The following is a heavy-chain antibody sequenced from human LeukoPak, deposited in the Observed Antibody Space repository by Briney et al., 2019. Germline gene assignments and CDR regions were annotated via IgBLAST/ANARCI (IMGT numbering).Heavy chain of an antibody. J-gene: IGHJ4*02. D-gene: IGHD3-22*01. Sequence: GASVKVSCKASGYTFTGYYMHWVRQAPGQALEWMGWINPNSGGTNYAQKFQGRVTMTRDTSISTAYTELSSLRSEDTAVYYCARDGDYYDSSGYYLGSWGQGTLVTVSS. V-gene: IGHV1-2*02. CDR1: GYTFTGYY. CDR3: ARDGDYYDSSGYYLGS. CDR2: INPNSGGT.